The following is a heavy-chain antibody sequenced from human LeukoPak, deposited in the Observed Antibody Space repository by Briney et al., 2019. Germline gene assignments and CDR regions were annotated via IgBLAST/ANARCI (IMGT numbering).Heavy chain of an antibody. CDR1: AFTFSTYV. Sequence: GRSLRLSCSVSAFTFSTYVMHWVREAPGKGVEYVSAISSNGDNTYYADSVKGRFTISRDNSKNTLYLQMSSLRADDTAVYYCVRGTGYWGQGTLVTVSS. V-gene: IGHV3-64D*06. J-gene: IGHJ4*02. CDR3: VRGTGY. CDR2: ISSNGDNT.